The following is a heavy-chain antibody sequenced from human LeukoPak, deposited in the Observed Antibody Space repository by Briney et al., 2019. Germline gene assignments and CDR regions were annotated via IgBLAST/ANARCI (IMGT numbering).Heavy chain of an antibody. V-gene: IGHV3-7*01. D-gene: IGHD2-21*01. CDR3: ARCGFSGYFLY. CDR2: IKQDGSEK. Sequence: GGSLRLSCAASGFTFSSYWMSWVRQAPGKGLEWVAKIKQDGSEKNYVDSVKGRFTISRDNAKNSLYLQMNSLRAEDTAVYYCARCGFSGYFLYWGQGTLVTVSS. J-gene: IGHJ4*02. CDR1: GFTFSSYW.